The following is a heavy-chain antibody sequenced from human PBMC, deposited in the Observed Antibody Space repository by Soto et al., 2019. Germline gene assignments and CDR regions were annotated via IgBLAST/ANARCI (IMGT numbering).Heavy chain of an antibody. CDR1: GFNFDNYG. D-gene: IGHD1-7*01. CDR2: ITYDGSFQ. J-gene: IGHJ5*02. Sequence: QVQLVESGGGVVQPGGSLRLSCQASGFNFDNYGMHWVRQAPGKGLEWVAVITYDGSFQYYADSVKGRFTISRDNSKNTLSLLLNTLNPEDTAVYHGAKDRGGGTFYPPLASWGQGTLVTVSS. CDR3: AKDRGGGTFYPPLAS. V-gene: IGHV3-30*18.